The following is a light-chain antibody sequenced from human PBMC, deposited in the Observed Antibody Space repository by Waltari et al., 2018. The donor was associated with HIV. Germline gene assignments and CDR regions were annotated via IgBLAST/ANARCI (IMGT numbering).Light chain of an antibody. CDR1: QTIDTS. Sequence: DIQMTQSPSSLSASVGGRVTITCRASQTIDTSSNWYAQTSGKAPKLLLFGASNLQGGVPSRFSGSGSGTDFTLTVTDLQPEDFGTYYCQQTYTTPHTFGQGTRVGMK. CDR2: GAS. CDR3: QQTYTTPHT. J-gene: IGKJ5*01. V-gene: IGKV1-39*01.